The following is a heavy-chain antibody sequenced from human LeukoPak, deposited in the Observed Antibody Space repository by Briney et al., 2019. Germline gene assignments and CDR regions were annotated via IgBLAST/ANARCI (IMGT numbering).Heavy chain of an antibody. CDR2: INPNSGGT. CDR1: GYTFTGYY. D-gene: IGHD3-22*01. CDR3: ARDSSGSHDYYDSSGYYYDY. Sequence: GASVKVSCKATGYTFTGYYMHWVRQAPGQGLEWMGWINPNSGGTNYAQKFQGRVTMTRDTTISTAYMELSRLRSDDTAVYYCARDSSGSHDYYDSSGYYYDYWGQGTLVTVSS. J-gene: IGHJ4*02. V-gene: IGHV1-2*02.